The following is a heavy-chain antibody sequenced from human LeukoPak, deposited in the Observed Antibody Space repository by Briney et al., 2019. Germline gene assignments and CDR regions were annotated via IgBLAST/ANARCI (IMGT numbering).Heavy chain of an antibody. D-gene: IGHD3-3*01. CDR1: GFTFSSYA. CDR3: AKDRGSRVWSGYYTWDY. J-gene: IGHJ4*02. V-gene: IGHV3-23*01. Sequence: GGSLRLSCAASGFTFSSYAMSWVRQAPGKGLEWVSGISGSAGSAYSADSVKGRFTISRDNSKNTLYLQMNNLRAEDTAVYYCAKDRGSRVWSGYYTWDYWGQGTLVTVSS. CDR2: ISGSAGSA.